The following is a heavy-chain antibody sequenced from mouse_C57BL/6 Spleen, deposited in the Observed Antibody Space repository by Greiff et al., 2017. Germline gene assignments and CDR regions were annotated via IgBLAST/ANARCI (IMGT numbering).Heavy chain of an antibody. J-gene: IGHJ1*03. V-gene: IGHV14-4*01. CDR3: TTRRYYGSSYDWYFDV. Sequence: VQLQQSGAELVRPGASVKLSCTASGFNIKDDYMHWVKQRPEQGLEWIGWIDPENGDTEYASQFQGKATITADTSSNTAYLQLSSLTSEDTAVYYCTTRRYYGSSYDWYFDVWGTGTTVTVSS. CDR2: IDPENGDT. D-gene: IGHD1-1*01. CDR1: GFNIKDDY.